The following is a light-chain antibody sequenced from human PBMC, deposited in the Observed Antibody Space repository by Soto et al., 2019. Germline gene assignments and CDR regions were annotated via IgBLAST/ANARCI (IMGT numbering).Light chain of an antibody. V-gene: IGKV3-20*01. CDR2: HAS. J-gene: IGKJ4*01. Sequence: EIVLTQSPGTLSLSPGETATLSCRASQTVNSSYLAWYQRKPGQAPRLLIYHASSRATVIPDRFSGSGSWVDFTLTISTLEPEDFAVYYWRQYGSSITFGVGTKVEIK. CDR3: RQYGSSIT. CDR1: QTVNSSY.